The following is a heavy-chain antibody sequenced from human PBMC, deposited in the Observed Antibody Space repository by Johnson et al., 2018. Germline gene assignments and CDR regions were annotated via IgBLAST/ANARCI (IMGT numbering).Heavy chain of an antibody. CDR2: INPEQTRR. J-gene: IGHJ3*01. Sequence: VQLQESGGGLVQPGGSLRLSCAASGFTYSAYSMHWVRQAPGKGLVWVSYINPEQTRRRYADSVWGRFTISRDNAKNCLDLQMNSLRVEDTAVYYWISYPANGLPDAFARWGQGTMVTGSS. CDR1: GFTYSAYS. CDR3: ISYPANGLPDAFAR. D-gene: IGHD2/OR15-2a*01. V-gene: IGHV3-74*01.